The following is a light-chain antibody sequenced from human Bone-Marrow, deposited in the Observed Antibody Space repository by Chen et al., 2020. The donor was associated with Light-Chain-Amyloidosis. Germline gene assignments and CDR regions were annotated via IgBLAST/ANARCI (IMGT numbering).Light chain of an antibody. CDR1: DLPTKY. CDR2: RDT. CDR3: QTADSRGPGEVR. Sequence: SYELTQPPSVSVSPGQTARITCSGDDLPTKYAYWYQQKPGQAPVLVIHRDTERPSGISERFSRSSSGTIATLTISGVQGEDEADDHCQTADSRGPGEVRVGGGSKLT. J-gene: IGLJ2*01. V-gene: IGLV3-25*03.